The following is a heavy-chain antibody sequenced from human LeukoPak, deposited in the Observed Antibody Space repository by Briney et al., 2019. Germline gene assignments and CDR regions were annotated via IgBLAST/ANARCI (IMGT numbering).Heavy chain of an antibody. CDR1: GGSISSYY. CDR3: ARRVYGSGSYYFDY. D-gene: IGHD3-10*01. Sequence: SETLSLTCTVSGGSISSYYWSWIRQPLGKGLEWIGYIYYSGSTNYNPSLKSRVTISVDTSKNQFSLKLSSVTAADTAVYYCARRVYGSGSYYFDYWGQGTLVTVSS. V-gene: IGHV4-59*08. J-gene: IGHJ4*02. CDR2: IYYSGST.